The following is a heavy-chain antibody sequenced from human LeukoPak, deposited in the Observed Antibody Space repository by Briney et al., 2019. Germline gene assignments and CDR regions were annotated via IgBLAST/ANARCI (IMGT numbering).Heavy chain of an antibody. Sequence: GGSLRLSCAASGFTFSSYAMHWVRPAPGKGLEWVAVISYDGSNKYYADSVKGRFTISRDNSKNTLYLQMNSLRAEDTAVYYCARVADAAAGTTGWFDPWGQGALVTVSS. CDR3: ARVADAAAGTTGWFDP. J-gene: IGHJ5*02. V-gene: IGHV3-30-3*01. D-gene: IGHD6-13*01. CDR2: ISYDGSNK. CDR1: GFTFSSYA.